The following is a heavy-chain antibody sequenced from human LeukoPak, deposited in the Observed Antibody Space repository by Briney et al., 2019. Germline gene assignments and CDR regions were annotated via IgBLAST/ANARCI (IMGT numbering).Heavy chain of an antibody. D-gene: IGHD2-8*02. V-gene: IGHV3-74*01. CDR2: INSDGSRT. CDR3: ARVLTGSWDWFDP. J-gene: IGHJ5*02. Sequence: GGSLSLSCAASKFRFSSYWMHWVRQAPGKGLVWVSRINSDGSRTNYADSVKGRFTISRDNAKNTLYLQMSSLRAEGTAVYYCARVLTGSWDWFDPWGQGTLVTVSS. CDR1: KFRFSSYW.